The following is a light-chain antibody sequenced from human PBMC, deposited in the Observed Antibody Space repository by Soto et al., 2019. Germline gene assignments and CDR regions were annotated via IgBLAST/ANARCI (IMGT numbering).Light chain of an antibody. CDR3: SPYTTTSTLYV. CDR1: SSDIGGYNY. CDR2: DVS. J-gene: IGLJ1*01. Sequence: QSALTQPASVSGSPGQSITISCTGTSSDIGGYNYVSWYQQLPGKVPKLIIYDVSNRPSGVSDRFSRSKSGNAASLTISGLQAEDEADYYCSPYTTTSTLYVFGTGTKVTVL. V-gene: IGLV2-14*03.